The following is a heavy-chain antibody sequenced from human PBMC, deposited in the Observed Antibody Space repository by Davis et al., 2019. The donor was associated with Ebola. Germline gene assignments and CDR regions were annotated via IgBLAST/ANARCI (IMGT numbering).Heavy chain of an antibody. V-gene: IGHV3-73*01. CDR1: GFTFSGSA. CDR2: IRSKANSYAT. Sequence: GESLKISCAASGFTFSGSAMHWVRQASGKGLEWVGRIRSKANSYATAYAASVKGRFTISRDDSKNTAYLQMNSLKTEDTAVYYCTSTLGALDYWGQGTLVTASS. CDR3: TSTLGALDY. J-gene: IGHJ4*02. D-gene: IGHD1-26*01.